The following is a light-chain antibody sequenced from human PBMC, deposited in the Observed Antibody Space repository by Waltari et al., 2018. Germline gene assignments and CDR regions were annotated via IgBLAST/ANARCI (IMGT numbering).Light chain of an antibody. J-gene: IGLJ2*01. V-gene: IGLV4-69*01. CDR2: VHSDGTH. CDR3: QTWSPDTVL. CDR1: SGHSGYA. Sequence: QLVLTQSPSASASLGVSVKLTCTLSSGHSGYAITWHQQQPGTGPRYLMKVHSDGTHNRGDGFPDRFLGSISGADRYLIISRLQSEDEADYYCQTWSPDTVLFGGGTKLTVL.